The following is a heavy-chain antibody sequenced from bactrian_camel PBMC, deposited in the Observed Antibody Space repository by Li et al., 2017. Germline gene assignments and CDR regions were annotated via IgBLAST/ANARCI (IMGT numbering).Heavy chain of an antibody. Sequence: HVQLVESGGGSVQAGGSLRLSCVVSGYTFGSYCMGWFRQAPGKEREGVASIGSAGRLRYSDSVKGRFTISKDNAKNTLYLEMNSLKPEDTAMYYCAARRMGRVLAPLTEADYDYWGQGTQVTVS. CDR2: IGSAGRL. CDR3: AARRMGRVLAPLTEADYDY. J-gene: IGHJ4*01. CDR1: GYTFGSYC. D-gene: IGHD1*01. V-gene: IGHV3S55*01.